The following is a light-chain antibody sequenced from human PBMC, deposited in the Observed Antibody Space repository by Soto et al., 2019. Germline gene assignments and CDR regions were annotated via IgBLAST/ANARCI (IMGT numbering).Light chain of an antibody. CDR2: EVS. Sequence: QSVLTQPASVSGSPGQSITISCTGTSSDVGGYNYVSWYQQHPGKAPKLMIYEVSNRPSGVSNRFSGSKSGNTASLTISGLQAEQVADYYCSSYTSSTTLVVFGGGTKVTVL. V-gene: IGLV2-14*01. J-gene: IGLJ2*01. CDR3: SSYTSSTTLVV. CDR1: SSDVGGYNY.